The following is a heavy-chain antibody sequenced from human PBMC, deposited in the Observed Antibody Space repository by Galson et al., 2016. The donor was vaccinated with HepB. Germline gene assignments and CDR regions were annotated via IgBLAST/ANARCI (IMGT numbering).Heavy chain of an antibody. V-gene: IGHV3-23*01. D-gene: IGHD3-10*01. Sequence: SLRLSCAASGLTFSSSAMTWVRQAPGKGLEWVSSISGSGGNTYYADSVKGRCTVSRDNSKNMLYLEMNSLRTEDTAVYYCAKISYYNGWPGMDVWGQGTTVTVSS. J-gene: IGHJ6*02. CDR2: ISGSGGNT. CDR1: GLTFSSSA. CDR3: AKISYYNGWPGMDV.